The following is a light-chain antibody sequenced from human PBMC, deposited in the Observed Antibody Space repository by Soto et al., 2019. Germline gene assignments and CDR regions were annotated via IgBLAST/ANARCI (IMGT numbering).Light chain of an antibody. Sequence: QSVLTQPPSVSEAPRQRVTISCSGSSSNIGHNAVNWYQQLPGKAPRLLIYYHDLLASGVSDQFSGSKYGTSASLAISGVESEDEAIYCCAAWDDTLNAWVFGGGTKLTVL. V-gene: IGLV1-36*01. CDR1: SSNIGHNA. CDR3: AAWDDTLNAWV. J-gene: IGLJ3*02. CDR2: YHD.